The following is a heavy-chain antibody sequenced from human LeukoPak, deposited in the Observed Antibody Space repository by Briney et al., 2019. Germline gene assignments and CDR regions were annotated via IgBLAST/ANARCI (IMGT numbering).Heavy chain of an antibody. CDR2: IGSSSTTI. J-gene: IGHJ6*02. V-gene: IGHV3-48*01. CDR3: ARGLTVTTSYSYYYYGMDV. Sequence: GGSLRLSCAVSGFNFSNYSMNWVRQAPGKGLEWVSYIGSSSTTIYYADSVKGRFTISRDNAKNSLYLQMNSLRAEDTAVYYCARGLTVTTSYSYYYYGMDVWGQGTTVTVSS. D-gene: IGHD4-17*01. CDR1: GFNFSNYS.